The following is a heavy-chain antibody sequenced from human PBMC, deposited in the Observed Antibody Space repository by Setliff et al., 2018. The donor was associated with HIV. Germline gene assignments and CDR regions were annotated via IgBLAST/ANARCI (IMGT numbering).Heavy chain of an antibody. J-gene: IGHJ6*03. CDR2: IIPIFGTT. Sequence: ASVKVSCKASGGTFSSYAISWVRQAPGQGLEWMGGIIPIFGTTNYAQRFQGKVTITADKSTSTAYMELTSLRFDDTAMYYCVRGVQSPPHYSYYYMDVWGEGTMVTVSS. CDR3: VRGVQSPPHYSYYYMDV. D-gene: IGHD3-3*01. CDR1: GGTFSSYA. V-gene: IGHV1-69*06.